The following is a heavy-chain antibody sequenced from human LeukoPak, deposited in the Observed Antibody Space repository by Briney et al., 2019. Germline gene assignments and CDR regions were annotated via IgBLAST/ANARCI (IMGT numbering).Heavy chain of an antibody. CDR2: IYYSGST. D-gene: IGHD6-19*01. CDR3: ASSRYSSGWYDGFDI. CDR1: GGSISSYY. Sequence: SETLSLTCTVSGGSISSYYWSWIRQPPGKGLEWIGYIYYSGSTNYNPSLKSRVTISVDTSKNQFSLKLSSVTAADTAVYYCASSRYSSGWYDGFDIWGQGTMVTVSS. V-gene: IGHV4-59*01. J-gene: IGHJ3*02.